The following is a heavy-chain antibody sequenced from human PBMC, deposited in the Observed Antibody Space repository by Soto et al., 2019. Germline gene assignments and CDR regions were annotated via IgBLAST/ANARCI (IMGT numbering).Heavy chain of an antibody. CDR2: ISAYNGNT. CDR3: ASSYCGGDCSVLYYYYGMDV. CDR1: GYTFSSYG. J-gene: IGHJ6*02. D-gene: IGHD2-21*02. Sequence: QVQLVQSGAEVKKPGASVKVSCKASGYTFSSYGISWVRQAPGQGLEWMGWISAYNGNTNYAQKLQGRVTMTTDTSTSTAYMELRSLRSDYTAVYYCASSYCGGDCSVLYYYYGMDVWGQGTTVTVSS. V-gene: IGHV1-18*01.